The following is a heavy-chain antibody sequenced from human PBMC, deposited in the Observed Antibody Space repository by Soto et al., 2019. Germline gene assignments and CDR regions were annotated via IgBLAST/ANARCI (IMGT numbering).Heavy chain of an antibody. CDR1: GGSISSGGYY. CDR3: ARDSGRDGYNLIDY. J-gene: IGHJ4*02. D-gene: IGHD2-21*01. CDR2: IYYSGST. V-gene: IGHV4-31*03. Sequence: PSETLSLTCTVSGGSISSGGYYWSWIRQHPGKGLEWIGYIYYSGSTYYNPSLKSRVTISVDTSKNQFSLKLSSVTAADTAMYYCARDSGRDGYNLIDYWGQGTLVTVSS.